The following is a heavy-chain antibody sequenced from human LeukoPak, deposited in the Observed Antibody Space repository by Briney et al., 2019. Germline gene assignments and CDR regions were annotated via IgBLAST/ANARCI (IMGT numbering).Heavy chain of an antibody. D-gene: IGHD6-13*01. CDR3: AREGDSSSWYSTFYWYFDL. CDR2: ISSSSSYI. Sequence: PGGSLRLSCAASGFTSSSYSMNWVRQAPGKGLEWVSSISSSSSYIHYADSVKGRFSISRDNAKNSLYLQMNSLRAEDTAVYYCAREGDSSSWYSTFYWYFDLWGRGTLVTVSS. J-gene: IGHJ2*01. V-gene: IGHV3-21*01. CDR1: GFTSSSYS.